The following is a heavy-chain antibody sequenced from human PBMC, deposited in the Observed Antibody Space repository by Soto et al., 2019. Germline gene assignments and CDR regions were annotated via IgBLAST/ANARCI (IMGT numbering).Heavy chain of an antibody. CDR1: GFTFSSYW. CDR3: ARVPLRFLEWFNDYYGMDV. J-gene: IGHJ6*02. CDR2: INSVGSST. Sequence: GGSLRLSCAASGFTFSSYWMHWVRQAPGKGLVWVSRINSVGSSTSYADSVKGRFTISRDNAKNTLYLQMNSLRAEDTAVYYCARVPLRFLEWFNDYYGMDVWGQGTTVTVSS. D-gene: IGHD3-3*01. V-gene: IGHV3-74*01.